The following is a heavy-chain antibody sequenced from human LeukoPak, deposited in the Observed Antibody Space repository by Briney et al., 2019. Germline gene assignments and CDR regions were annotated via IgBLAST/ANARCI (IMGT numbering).Heavy chain of an antibody. CDR2: IHHSGDS. J-gene: IGHJ5*02. Sequence: SETLSLTCGVVYGALSGYYWTWIRQPPGKGLEWIGEIHHSGDSNYNASLNSRVTISLDTSKNQFSLKLTSMTAADTAMNFCARGGGLRRSWLDLWGQGTLVTVSS. D-gene: IGHD3-10*01. CDR1: YGALSGYY. CDR3: ARGGGLRRSWLDL. V-gene: IGHV4-34*01.